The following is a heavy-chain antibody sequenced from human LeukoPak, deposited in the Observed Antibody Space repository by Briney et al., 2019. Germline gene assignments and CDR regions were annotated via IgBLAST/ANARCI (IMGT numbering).Heavy chain of an antibody. V-gene: IGHV4-39*01. Sequence: SETLSLTCTVSGASISSSTDYWGWIRQPPEKGLEWIANIYYSGSTYYNPSLKSRVTISVDTSKNQFSLKLSSVTAADTAVYYCAGLIRPGWFDPWGQGTLVTVSS. J-gene: IGHJ5*02. CDR1: GASISSSTDY. CDR3: AGLIRPGWFDP. CDR2: IYYSGST. D-gene: IGHD1-14*01.